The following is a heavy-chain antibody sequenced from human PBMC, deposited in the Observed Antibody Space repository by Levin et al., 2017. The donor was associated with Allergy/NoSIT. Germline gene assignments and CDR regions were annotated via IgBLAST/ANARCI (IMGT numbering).Heavy chain of an antibody. D-gene: IGHD6-13*01. V-gene: IGHV3-53*01. J-gene: IGHJ4*02. CDR2: IYSDGST. CDR1: GFTVSSNY. CDR3: ARVGITTPGNDY. Sequence: PGGSLRLSCAVSGFTVSSNYMSWVRQAPGKGLEWVSIIYSDGSTYHADSVKGRFTISRDNSKNTLYLQMNSLRAEDTAVYYCARVGITTPGNDYWGQGTLVTVSS.